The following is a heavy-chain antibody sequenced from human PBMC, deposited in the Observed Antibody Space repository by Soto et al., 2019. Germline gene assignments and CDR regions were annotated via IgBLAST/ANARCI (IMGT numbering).Heavy chain of an antibody. CDR1: GFTFSDYY. D-gene: IGHD4-17*01. V-gene: IGHV3-11*06. CDR3: ARAISGYGDYYPYYYYGMDV. CDR2: ISSSSSYT. Sequence: QVQLVESGGGLVKPGGSLRLSCAASGFTFSDYYMSWIRQAPGKGLEWVSYISSSSSYTNYADSVKGRFTISRDNAKNSLSLQMNSLRAEDTAVYYCARAISGYGDYYPYYYYGMDVWGQGTTVTVSS. J-gene: IGHJ6*02.